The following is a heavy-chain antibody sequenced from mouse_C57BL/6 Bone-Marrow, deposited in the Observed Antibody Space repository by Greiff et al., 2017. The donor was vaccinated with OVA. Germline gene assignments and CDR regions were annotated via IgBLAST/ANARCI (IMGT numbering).Heavy chain of an antibody. Sequence: VQLQQSGAELVRPGASVKLSCTASGFNIKDDYMHWVKQRPEQGLEWIGWIDPENGDTEYASKVQGKATITADTSSNTAYLQLSSLTSEDTAVYYCTGDFERWYFDVWGTGTTVTVSS. D-gene: IGHD3-3*01. CDR1: GFNIKDDY. J-gene: IGHJ1*03. V-gene: IGHV14-4*01. CDR3: TGDFERWYFDV. CDR2: IDPENGDT.